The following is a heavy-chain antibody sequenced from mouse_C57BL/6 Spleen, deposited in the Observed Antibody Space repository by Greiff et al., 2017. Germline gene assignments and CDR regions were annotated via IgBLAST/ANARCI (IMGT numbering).Heavy chain of an antibody. CDR1: GFTFSDYY. CDR2: INYDGSST. D-gene: IGHD2-4*01. J-gene: IGHJ2*01. Sequence: EVQGVESEGGLVQPGSSLKLSCSASGFTFSDYYMAWVRQVPEKSLEWVANINYDGSSTYYPDSLKSRFIISRDTAKNHHYLQMSCLKSEDTATYYCARDIYYDDGSYVYFDDWGQGTTLTVSS. CDR3: ARDIYYDDGSYVYFDD. V-gene: IGHV5-16*01.